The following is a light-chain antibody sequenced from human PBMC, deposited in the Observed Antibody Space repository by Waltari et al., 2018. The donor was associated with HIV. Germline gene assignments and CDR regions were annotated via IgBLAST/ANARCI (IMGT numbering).Light chain of an antibody. CDR2: DAS. CDR3: QQYSNLPLT. CDR1: QDIGKY. Sequence: DIQMTQSPSSLSASVGDRVTIACQASQDIGKYLNWFQQKPGKGPKLLIYDASNLETGVPSRSGGSGSGTDFTVTISSLQPEDIATYYCQQYSNLPLTFGGGTKVEIK. J-gene: IGKJ4*01. V-gene: IGKV1-33*01.